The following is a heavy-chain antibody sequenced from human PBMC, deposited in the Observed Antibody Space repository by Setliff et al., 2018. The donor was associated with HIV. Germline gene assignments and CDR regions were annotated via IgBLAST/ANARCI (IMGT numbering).Heavy chain of an antibody. J-gene: IGHJ3*02. CDR2: IYFSGST. CDR1: GRSISSSSHY. Sequence: KPSETLSLTCTVSGRSISSSSHYWGWIRQPPGKGLEWIGSIYFSGSTYYNPSLKSRVTISVDTSKTQFSLKLSPGTAPDTAVYYCARPRYTYGTPPAFDIWGRGTVVTVSS. D-gene: IGHD5-18*01. V-gene: IGHV4-39*01. CDR3: ARPRYTYGTPPAFDI.